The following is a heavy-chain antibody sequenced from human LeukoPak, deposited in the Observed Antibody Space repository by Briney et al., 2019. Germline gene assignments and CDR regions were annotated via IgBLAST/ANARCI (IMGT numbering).Heavy chain of an antibody. V-gene: IGHV3-66*01. J-gene: IGHJ4*02. CDR2: FYGGGST. D-gene: IGHD6-19*01. CDR1: GFTVSSTY. Sequence: GGSLRLSCAASGFTVSSTYMSWVRQAPGQGLEWVSVFYGGGSTKYADSVKGRFTISRDTSQNTLCLQMNSLRVEDTAVYCCARGGSGWSLDYWGQGTLVSVSS. CDR3: ARGGSGWSLDY.